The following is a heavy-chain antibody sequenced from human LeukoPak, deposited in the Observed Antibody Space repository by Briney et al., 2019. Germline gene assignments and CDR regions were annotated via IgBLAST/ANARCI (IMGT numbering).Heavy chain of an antibody. J-gene: IGHJ4*02. D-gene: IGHD1-26*01. Sequence: SETLSLTCTVSGGSISSSSYHWGWIRQPPGKGLEWIGSIYYSGSTYYNPSLKSRVTISVDTSKNQFSLKLSSVTAADTAVYYCARRVEKWELSVKVDYWGQGTLVTVSS. V-gene: IGHV4-39*01. CDR1: GGSISSSSYH. CDR3: ARRVEKWELSVKVDY. CDR2: IYYSGST.